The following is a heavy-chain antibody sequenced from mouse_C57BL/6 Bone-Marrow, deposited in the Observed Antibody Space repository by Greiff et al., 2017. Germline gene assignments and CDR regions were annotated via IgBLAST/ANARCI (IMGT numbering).Heavy chain of an antibody. Sequence: QVQLQQPGAELVKPGASVKLSCKASGYTFTSYWMHWVKQRPGRGLEWIGRIDPSSGGTKYNEKFKSKATLTADKPSSTAYMQLSSLTSEDSADYYGALITTVVASSDVWGTGTAVTVSA. CDR1: GYTFTSYW. CDR2: IDPSSGGT. J-gene: IGHJ1*03. D-gene: IGHD1-1*01. V-gene: IGHV1-72*01. CDR3: ALITTVVASSDV.